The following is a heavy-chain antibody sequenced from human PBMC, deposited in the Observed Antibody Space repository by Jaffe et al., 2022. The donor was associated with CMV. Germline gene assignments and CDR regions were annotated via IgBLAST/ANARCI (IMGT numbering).Heavy chain of an antibody. CDR3: ASRYCSGGSCNTRNRGRWFDP. CDR1: GGSFSGYY. Sequence: QVQLQQWGAGLLKPSETLSLTCAVYGGSFSGYYWSWIRQPPGKGLEWIGEINHSGSTNYNPSLKSRVTISVDTSKNQFSLKLSSVTAADTAVYYCASRYCSGGSCNTRNRGRWFDPWGQGTLVTVSS. CDR2: INHSGST. J-gene: IGHJ5*02. D-gene: IGHD2-15*01. V-gene: IGHV4-34*01.